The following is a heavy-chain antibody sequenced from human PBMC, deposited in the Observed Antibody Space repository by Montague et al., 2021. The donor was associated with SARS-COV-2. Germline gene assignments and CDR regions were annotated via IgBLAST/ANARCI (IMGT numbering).Heavy chain of an antibody. CDR1: GGTFSAHS. CDR3: ARGGLAGGNYDIWSFSYTNPLDY. D-gene: IGHD3-3*01. Sequence: SETLSLTCAVYGGTFSAHSWSWVRQSPGKGLEWIGEINHRGSTTYMSSLKSRVTMSVDTSKNQFSLKLSSVTAADTAIYYCARGGLAGGNYDIWSFSYTNPLDYWDQGTLVTGSS. V-gene: IGHV4-34*01. CDR2: INHRGST. J-gene: IGHJ4*02.